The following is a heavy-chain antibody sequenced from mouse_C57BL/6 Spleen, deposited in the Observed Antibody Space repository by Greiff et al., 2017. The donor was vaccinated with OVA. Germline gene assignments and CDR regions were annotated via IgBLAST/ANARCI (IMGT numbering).Heavy chain of an antibody. CDR2: IYPGSGST. CDR3: ARSILGYFDY. CDR1: GYTFTSYW. J-gene: IGHJ2*01. V-gene: IGHV1-55*01. Sequence: QVQLQQSGAELVKPGASVKMSCKASGYTFTSYWITWVKQRPGQGLEWIGDIYPGSGSTNYNEKFKSKDTLTVDTSSSTDYMQISSLTSEESAVYYCARSILGYFDYWGQGTTLTVSS. D-gene: IGHD4-1*01.